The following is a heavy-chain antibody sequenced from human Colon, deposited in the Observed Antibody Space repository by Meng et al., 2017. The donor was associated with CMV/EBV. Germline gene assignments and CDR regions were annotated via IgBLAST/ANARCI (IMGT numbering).Heavy chain of an antibody. J-gene: IGHJ5*02. D-gene: IGHD2-21*02. CDR2: IYDTGRT. CDR1: GFSVSRNY. Sequence: GESLKISCVASGFSVSRNYISWVRQGPGKGLEWVSVIYDTGRTYYEDSVKGRFTVSRDESKNTVFLQMNNLRTEDTAAYYCARNRLECGGDCYFADSWGQGTQVTVSS. CDR3: ARNRLECGGDCYFADS. V-gene: IGHV3-66*01.